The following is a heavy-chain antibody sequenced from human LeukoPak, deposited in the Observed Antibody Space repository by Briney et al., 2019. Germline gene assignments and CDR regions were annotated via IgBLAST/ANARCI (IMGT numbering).Heavy chain of an antibody. CDR3: ASPRWGGPITGTTGSKGDY. J-gene: IGHJ4*02. CDR2: IYYSGST. V-gene: IGHV4-39*07. D-gene: IGHD1-20*01. Sequence: SETLSLTCTVSGGSISSSSYYWGWIRQPPGKGLEWIGSIYYSGSTYYNPSLKSRVTISLDTSKNQFSLKLSSVTAADTAVYYCASPRWGGPITGTTGSKGDYWGQGTLVTVSS. CDR1: GGSISSSSYY.